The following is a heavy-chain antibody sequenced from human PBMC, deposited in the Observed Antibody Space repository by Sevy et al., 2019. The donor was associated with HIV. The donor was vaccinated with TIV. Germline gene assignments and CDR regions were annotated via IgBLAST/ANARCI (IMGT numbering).Heavy chain of an antibody. CDR3: VRHDGGTPEDFDY. V-gene: IGHV4-39*01. Sequence: SETLSLTCTVSGGSITSNSYYWGWIRQPPGKGLEWIGSIYYTGSTYYNPSVKSRVTISVDTSKNQFSLKLSSVTAADTAVYYCVRHDGGTPEDFDYWGQGTLVTVSS. D-gene: IGHD2-15*01. J-gene: IGHJ4*02. CDR2: IYYTGST. CDR1: GGSITSNSYY.